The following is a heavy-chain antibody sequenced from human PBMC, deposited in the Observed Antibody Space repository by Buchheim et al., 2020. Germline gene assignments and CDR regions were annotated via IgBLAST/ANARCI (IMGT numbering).Heavy chain of an antibody. D-gene: IGHD1-7*01. V-gene: IGHV3-48*03. CDR2: IIGGGSTI. CDR3: ARSLRAGNYLDYYYYGMDV. J-gene: IGHJ6*02. CDR1: GFTFANYE. Sequence: EVQLVESGGGLVQPGGSLRLSCAASGFTFANYEVNWVRQAPGKGLEWVSYIIGGGSTIYYADSVKGRFTFSIDNAKNSLFLQMNSLGAEETALYYCARSLRAGNYLDYYYYGMDVWGQGTT.